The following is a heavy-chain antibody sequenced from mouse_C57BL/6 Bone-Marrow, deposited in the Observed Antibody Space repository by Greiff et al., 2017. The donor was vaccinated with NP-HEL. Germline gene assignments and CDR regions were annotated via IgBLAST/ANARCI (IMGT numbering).Heavy chain of an antibody. D-gene: IGHD1-1*01. J-gene: IGHJ4*01. Sequence: EVMLVESGGGLVQPGGSLKLSCAASGFTFSDYGMAWVRQAPRKGPEWVAFISNLAYSIYYADTVTGRCTITSENAKHTLYLEMSSLRSEDTAMYYCARRGGSSSYYYAMDCWGQGTSVTVSS. CDR1: GFTFSDYG. CDR2: ISNLAYSI. CDR3: ARRGGSSSYYYAMDC. V-gene: IGHV5-15*01.